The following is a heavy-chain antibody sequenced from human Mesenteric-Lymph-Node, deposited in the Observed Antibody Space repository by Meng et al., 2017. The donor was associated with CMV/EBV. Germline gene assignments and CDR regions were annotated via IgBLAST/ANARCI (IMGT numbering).Heavy chain of an antibody. CDR3: ARDAHKTRFFDYYYGMDV. CDR2: ISYDGSNK. J-gene: IGHJ6*02. D-gene: IGHD3-9*01. Sequence: GGSLRLSCAASGFTFSSYARNWVRQAPGKGLEWVAVISYDGSNKYYADSVKGRFTISRDNSKNTLYLQMNSLRAEDTAVYYCARDAHKTRFFDYYYGMDVWGQGTTVTVSS. CDR1: GFTFSSYA. V-gene: IGHV3-30-3*01.